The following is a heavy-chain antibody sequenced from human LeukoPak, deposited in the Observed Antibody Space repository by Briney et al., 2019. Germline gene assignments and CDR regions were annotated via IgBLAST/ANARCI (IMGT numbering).Heavy chain of an antibody. D-gene: IGHD2-8*01. CDR3: ANGNRCTSPNCLGYYYFYMDV. J-gene: IGHJ6*03. Sequence: PGGSLSLSCAASGFTFSNYAMNWVRQAPGRGLEWVSGFSGSGGTTYYADSVKGRFTISRDNSKNTLYLQMNSLRVEDTAVYYCANGNRCTSPNCLGYYYFYMDVWGKGTTVTVSS. CDR2: FSGSGGTT. V-gene: IGHV3-23*01. CDR1: GFTFSNYA.